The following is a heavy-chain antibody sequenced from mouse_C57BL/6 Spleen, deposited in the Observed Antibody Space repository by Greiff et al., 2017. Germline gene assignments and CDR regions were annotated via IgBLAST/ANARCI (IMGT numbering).Heavy chain of an antibody. V-gene: IGHV2-2*01. D-gene: IGHD1-1*01. J-gene: IGHJ4*01. CDR2: IWSGGST. CDR3: SRNYYGSSYGAMDY. CDR1: GFSLTSYG. Sequence: VNVVESGPGLVQPSQSLSITCTVSGFSLTSYGVHWVRQSPGKGLEWLGVIWSGGSTDYNAAFISRLSISKDNSKSQVFFKMNSLHTDDTAIYYCSRNYYGSSYGAMDYWGQGTSVTVSS.